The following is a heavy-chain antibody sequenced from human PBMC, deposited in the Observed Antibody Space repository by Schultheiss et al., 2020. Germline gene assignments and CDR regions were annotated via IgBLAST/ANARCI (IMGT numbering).Heavy chain of an antibody. D-gene: IGHD1-1*01. Sequence: ESLKISCVASGFPLRTYWMTWVRQAPGKGLEWVANIKQDGSDKYYVDSVKGRFTISRDNAENSVILQMNSLRAEDTAVYYCARDAGTTLTSYGLDVWGQGTTVTVSS. V-gene: IGHV3-7*01. CDR3: ARDAGTTLTSYGLDV. CDR2: IKQDGSDK. CDR1: GFPLRTYW. J-gene: IGHJ6*02.